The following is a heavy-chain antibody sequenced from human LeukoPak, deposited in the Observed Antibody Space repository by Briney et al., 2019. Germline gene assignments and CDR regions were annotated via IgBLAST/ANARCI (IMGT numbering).Heavy chain of an antibody. CDR2: INNDGTAT. V-gene: IGHV3-74*01. D-gene: IGHD1-1*01. CDR3: AREILEPGKTHEY. J-gene: IGHJ4*02. CDR1: GFTLNNYA. Sequence: GGSLRLSCAASGFTLNNYAMSWVRQAPGKGLVWVSRINNDGTATFFADSVKGRFTISRDNAKNTLYLQMDSLRAEDTAMYYCAREILEPGKTHEYWGQGTLVTVS.